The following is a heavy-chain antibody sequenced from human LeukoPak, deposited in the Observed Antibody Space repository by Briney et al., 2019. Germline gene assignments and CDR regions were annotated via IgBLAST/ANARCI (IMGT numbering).Heavy chain of an antibody. D-gene: IGHD2-15*01. CDR3: ARDRGYFSY. V-gene: IGHV3-48*02. J-gene: IGHJ4*02. CDR2: ISSSSNTL. CDR1: GFTFSIYS. Sequence: GGSLRLSCAASGFTFSIYSVNWVRQAPGKGLEWVSYISSSSNTLYYADSVKGRFTISRDNAKNSVYLQMSSLRDEDTAVYYCARDRGYFSYWGQGTLVTVSS.